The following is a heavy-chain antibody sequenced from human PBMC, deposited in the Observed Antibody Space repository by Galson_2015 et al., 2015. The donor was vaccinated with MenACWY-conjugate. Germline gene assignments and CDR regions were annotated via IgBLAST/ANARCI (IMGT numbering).Heavy chain of an antibody. CDR1: EYSFTRFW. V-gene: IGHV5-51*01. CDR2: IYPPDSDT. D-gene: IGHD3-3*01. Sequence: QSGAEVKKPGESPKISCKGSEYSFTRFWIGWVRQMPGKGLEWMGIIYPPDSDTQYRPSFQGQVTMSADKSITTTYLQWSSLKASDTAMYDCAIAIYDFWSGYSFDYWGQGTQVTVSS. J-gene: IGHJ4*02. CDR3: AIAIYDFWSGYSFDY.